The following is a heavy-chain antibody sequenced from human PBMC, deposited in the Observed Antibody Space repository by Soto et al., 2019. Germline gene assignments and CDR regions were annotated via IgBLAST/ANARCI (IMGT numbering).Heavy chain of an antibody. CDR3: ASDRSLGSNWYYYLES. CDR2: ISSSSSNI. CDR1: GFTFSSRG. Sequence: GGSLRLSCTASGFTFSSRGMNWGRQFPGRGLEWVSYISSSSSNIDYADSVKGRFTVSRDNAKNSLYLQMNTLRDEDTAVYYCASDRSLGSNWYYYLESWGQGTLVTVSS. V-gene: IGHV3-48*02. D-gene: IGHD1-20*01. J-gene: IGHJ4*02.